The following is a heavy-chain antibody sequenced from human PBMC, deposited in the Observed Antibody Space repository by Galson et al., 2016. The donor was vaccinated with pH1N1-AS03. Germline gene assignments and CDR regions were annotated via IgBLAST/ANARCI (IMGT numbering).Heavy chain of an antibody. J-gene: IGHJ6*02. D-gene: IGHD3-10*01. CDR3: ARGKEGYFYGMDV. CDR2: SGTAGDT. V-gene: IGHV3-13*01. Sequence: SLRLSCAGAGFTFSSHDMYWVRQPPGKGLEWVSASGTAGDTYYAGSVKGRFTISRENAKNSLYLQMNSLRAGDTAVYYCARGKEGYFYGMDVWGQGTRVTVAS. CDR1: GFTFSSHD.